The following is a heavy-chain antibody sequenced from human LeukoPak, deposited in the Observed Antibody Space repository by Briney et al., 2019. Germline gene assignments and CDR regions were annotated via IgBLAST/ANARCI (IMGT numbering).Heavy chain of an antibody. D-gene: IGHD5-12*01. CDR1: GGSISSYY. V-gene: IGHV4-59*01. J-gene: IGHJ5*02. CDR2: IDYSGST. Sequence: KPSETLSLTCTVSGGSISSYYWSWTRQPPGKGLDWIGYIDYSGSTSYNPSLKSRVTISVDTSKNQFSLKLNSVTAADTAVYYCARFSGYDNCFDPWGQGTLVTVSS. CDR3: ARFSGYDNCFDP.